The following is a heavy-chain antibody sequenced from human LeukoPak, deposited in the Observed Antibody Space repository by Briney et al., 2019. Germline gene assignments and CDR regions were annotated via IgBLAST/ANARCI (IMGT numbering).Heavy chain of an antibody. CDR2: ISSSGTTI. D-gene: IGHD4-17*01. CDR1: GFTFNNYE. Sequence: GRSLRLSCAASGFTFNNYEMHWVRQAPGKGLEWVSYISSSGTTIYYADSVKGRFTISRDNAKNSLYLQMNSLRAEDTAVYHCARGSGDYLDYWGQGTLVTVSS. V-gene: IGHV3-48*03. CDR3: ARGSGDYLDY. J-gene: IGHJ4*02.